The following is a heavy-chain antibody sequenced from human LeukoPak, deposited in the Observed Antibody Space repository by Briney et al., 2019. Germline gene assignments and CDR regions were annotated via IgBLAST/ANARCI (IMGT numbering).Heavy chain of an antibody. D-gene: IGHD6-19*01. CDR3: ARHGGSGLDY. V-gene: IGHV5-51*01. CDR2: IYPSDSDV. CDR1: GYRFATYW. Sequence: GESLKISCKGSGYRFATYWIAWVRQMPGKGLEWMGIIYPSDSDVRYSPSLQGQVTISADKSISTASLQWSSLKASDTAIYYCARHGGSGLDYWGQGTLATVSS. J-gene: IGHJ4*02.